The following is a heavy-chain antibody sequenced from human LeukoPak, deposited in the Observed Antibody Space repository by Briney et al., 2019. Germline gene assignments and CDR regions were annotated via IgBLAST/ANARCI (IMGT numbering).Heavy chain of an antibody. CDR1: GYTFTRYY. J-gene: IGHJ4*02. Sequence: GASVKVSCKASGYTFTRYYMHWVRQAPGQGLEWMGMINTNDGTTSYAQKFQGRVTMTRDTSTSTVYMELSSLRSEDTAVYYCARTDYYDSSGYYSPAFWGQGTLVTVSS. CDR3: ARTDYYDSSGYYSPAF. CDR2: INTNDGTT. D-gene: IGHD3-22*01. V-gene: IGHV1-46*01.